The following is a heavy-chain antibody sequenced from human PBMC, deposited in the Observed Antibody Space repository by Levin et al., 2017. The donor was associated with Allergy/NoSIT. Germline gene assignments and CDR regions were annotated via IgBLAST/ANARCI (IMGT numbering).Heavy chain of an antibody. D-gene: IGHD2-21*02. Sequence: SETLSLTCAVFGETFNGYYWSWVRQSPGKGLEWIGEINHRGSTDYNPSLKSRVIISVDTSKNHFSLNLTSVTAADSAVYYCARLRTYDYWGQGTLVTVSS. CDR2: INHRGST. CDR3: ARLRTYDY. J-gene: IGHJ4*02. V-gene: IGHV4-34*08. CDR1: GETFNGYY.